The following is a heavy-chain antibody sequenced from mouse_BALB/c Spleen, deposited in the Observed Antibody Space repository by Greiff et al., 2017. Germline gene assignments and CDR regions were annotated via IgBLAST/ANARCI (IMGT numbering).Heavy chain of an antibody. D-gene: IGHD2-3*01. CDR2: ISDGGSYT. CDR3: ARGYDGYYPGAY. CDR1: GFTFSDYY. J-gene: IGHJ3*01. V-gene: IGHV5-4*02. Sequence: EVQVVESGGGLVKPGGSLKLSCAASGFTFSDYYMYWVRQTPEKRLEWVATISDGGSYTYYPDSVKGRFTISRDNAKNNLYLQMSSLKSEDTAMYYCARGYDGYYPGAYWGQGTLVTVSA.